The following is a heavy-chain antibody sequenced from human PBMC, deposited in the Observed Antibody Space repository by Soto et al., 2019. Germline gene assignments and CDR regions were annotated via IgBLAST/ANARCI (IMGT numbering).Heavy chain of an antibody. CDR3: ARSGGKAAKYNWYGP. CDR1: GGSFSGFS. Sequence: SETLSLTCAVYGGSFSGFSWTYIRQSPGKGLEWIGEIIHGVSTRYNPSLQSRVTISVDTSKNQFSLRLSSVTAADTAVYYCARSGGKAAKYNWYGPWGQGTLVTVSS. V-gene: IGHV4-34*12. CDR2: IIHGVST. D-gene: IGHD3-10*01. J-gene: IGHJ5*02.